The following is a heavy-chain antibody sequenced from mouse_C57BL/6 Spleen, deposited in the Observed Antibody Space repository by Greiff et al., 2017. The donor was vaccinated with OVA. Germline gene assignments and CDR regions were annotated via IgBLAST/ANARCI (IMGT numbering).Heavy chain of an antibody. J-gene: IGHJ2*01. D-gene: IGHD3-3*01. CDR3: ARVGEVDY. CDR2: ISYDGSN. V-gene: IGHV3-6*01. CDR1: GYSITSGYY. Sequence: VQLQQSGPGLVKPSQSLSLTCSVTGYSITSGYYWNWIRQFPGNKLEWMGYISYDGSNNYNPSLKNRISITRDTSKNQFFLKFNSVTTEDTATYYCARVGEVDYWGQGTTLTVSS.